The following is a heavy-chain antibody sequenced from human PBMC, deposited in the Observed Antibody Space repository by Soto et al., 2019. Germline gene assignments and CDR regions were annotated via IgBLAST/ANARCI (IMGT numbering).Heavy chain of an antibody. J-gene: IGHJ6*02. Sequence: GWSLRLSCASSVFTFISYAMSWVRQAPGKGLEWVSAISGSGGSTYYADSVKGRFTISRDNSKNTLYLQMNSLRAEDTAVYYCAKVHPVGSYYYYGMDVWGQGTTVTVSS. V-gene: IGHV3-23*01. CDR3: AKVHPVGSYYYYGMDV. CDR1: VFTFISYA. CDR2: ISGSGGST. D-gene: IGHD1-26*01.